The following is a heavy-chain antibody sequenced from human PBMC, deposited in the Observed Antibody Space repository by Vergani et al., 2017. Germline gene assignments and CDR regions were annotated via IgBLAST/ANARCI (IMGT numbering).Heavy chain of an antibody. CDR3: ARVKGYCSSTSCYCGDDYYYYYYMDV. CDR2: IYHSGST. V-gene: IGHV4-38-2*01. CDR1: GYSISSGYY. D-gene: IGHD2-2*01. Sequence: QVQLQESGPGLVKPSETLSLTCAVSGYSISSGYYWGWIRQPPGKGLEWIGSIYHSGSTYYNPSLKSRVTISVDTSKNQFSLKLSSVTAADTAVYYCARVKGYCSSTSCYCGDDYYYYYYMDVWGKGTTVTVSS. J-gene: IGHJ6*03.